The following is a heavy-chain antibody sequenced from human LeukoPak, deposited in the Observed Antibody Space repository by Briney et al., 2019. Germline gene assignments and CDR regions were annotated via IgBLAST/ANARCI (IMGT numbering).Heavy chain of an antibody. Sequence: GGSLRLSCAASGFTFSNAWMSWVRQAPGKGLEWVGRIKSKTDGGTTDYAAPVKGRFTISRDDSKNTLYLQMNSLKTEDTAVYYCTTEYSSSPPIRRFDYWGQGTLVTVSS. CDR2: IKSKTDGGTT. J-gene: IGHJ4*02. CDR1: GFTFSNAW. V-gene: IGHV3-15*01. D-gene: IGHD6-6*01. CDR3: TTEYSSSPPIRRFDY.